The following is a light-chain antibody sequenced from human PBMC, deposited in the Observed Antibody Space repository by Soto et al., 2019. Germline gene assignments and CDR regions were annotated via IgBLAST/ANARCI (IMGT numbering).Light chain of an antibody. CDR2: AAS. CDR3: QQSYSTPRT. Sequence: DIQMTQSPSSLSASVGDRVTITCRASQSVSNYLCWYQHNPGKAPKLLIYAASTLQRGVPSRFSGSGSGTDFTLTISSLQPEDFATYYCQQSYSTPRTFGQGTKVEI. V-gene: IGKV1-39*01. J-gene: IGKJ1*01. CDR1: QSVSNY.